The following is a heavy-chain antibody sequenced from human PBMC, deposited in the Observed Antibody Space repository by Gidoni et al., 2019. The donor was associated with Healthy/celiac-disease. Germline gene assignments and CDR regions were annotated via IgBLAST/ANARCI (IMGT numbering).Heavy chain of an antibody. CDR1: GFTFDDYA. CDR2: ISWNSGSI. V-gene: IGHV3-9*01. D-gene: IGHD1-26*01. CDR3: AKEGGSHGFDY. J-gene: IGHJ4*02. Sequence: EVQLVESGGGLVQPGRSLRLSCAASGFTFDDYAMHWVRQAPGKGLEWVSGISWNSGSIGYAESVKGRFTISRDNAKNSLYLQMNSLRAEDTALYYCAKEGGSHGFDYWGQGTLVTVSS.